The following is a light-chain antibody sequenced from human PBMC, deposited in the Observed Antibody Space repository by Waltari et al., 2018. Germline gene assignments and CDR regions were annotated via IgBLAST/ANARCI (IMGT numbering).Light chain of an antibody. J-gene: IGLJ2*01. V-gene: IGLV2-14*03. CDR2: DVY. CDR1: SSDVGGYDF. Sequence: QSALTQPASVPGAPGQSITISCTGTSSDVGGYDFVSWYQQYPGKAPQLIIYDVYYRPSGVSQRFSASKSGDTASLTISGLQTDDEADYYCSSYTSISTSVVFGGGTKLTVL. CDR3: SSYTSISTSVV.